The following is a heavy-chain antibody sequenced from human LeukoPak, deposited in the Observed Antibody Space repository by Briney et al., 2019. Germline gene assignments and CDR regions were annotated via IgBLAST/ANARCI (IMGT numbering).Heavy chain of an antibody. V-gene: IGHV3-23*01. CDR3: AKGIYSSGWSYFDY. J-gene: IGHJ4*01. CDR1: GFTFSNSA. CDR2: LSGSGITT. Sequence: GGSMRLSCAASGFTFSNSAMSWVRQAPGKGLEWVSTLSGSGITTYYADSVKGRFTISRDNSKNTLYLQMNSLRAEDTAVYYCAKGIYSSGWSYFDYWGHGTLVTVSS. D-gene: IGHD6-19*01.